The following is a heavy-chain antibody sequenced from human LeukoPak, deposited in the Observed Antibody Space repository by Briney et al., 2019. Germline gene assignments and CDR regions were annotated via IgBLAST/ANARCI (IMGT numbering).Heavy chain of an antibody. V-gene: IGHV5-51*01. Sequence: GASLKISCKGSGSIFTSYWIGWVRQLPGKGLEWMGIIYPGDSDTRYSPSFQGQVTISADKSISTAYLQWSSLKASDTAMYYCARPDSLYCSGGSCYQVGAFDIWGQGTMVTVSS. CDR3: ARPDSLYCSGGSCYQVGAFDI. CDR1: GSIFTSYW. CDR2: IYPGDSDT. J-gene: IGHJ3*02. D-gene: IGHD2-15*01.